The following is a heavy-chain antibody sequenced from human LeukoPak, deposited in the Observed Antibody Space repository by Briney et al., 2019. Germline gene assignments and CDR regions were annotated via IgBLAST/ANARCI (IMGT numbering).Heavy chain of an antibody. Sequence: SVKVSCKASGGTFNSYAISWVRQAPGQGLEWMGGIIPIFGTANYAQKFQGRVTITADESTSTAYMELSSLRSEDTAVYYCARGDFWSGYYLYYYYYMDVWGKGTTVTVSS. CDR1: GGTFNSYA. CDR3: ARGDFWSGYYLYYYYYMDV. CDR2: IIPIFGTA. J-gene: IGHJ6*03. D-gene: IGHD3-3*01. V-gene: IGHV1-69*01.